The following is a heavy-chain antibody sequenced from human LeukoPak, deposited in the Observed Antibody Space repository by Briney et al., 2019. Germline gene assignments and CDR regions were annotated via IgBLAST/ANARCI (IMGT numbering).Heavy chain of an antibody. Sequence: PGGSLRLSCAASGFVFSGSAMHWVRQASGKGLEWVGRIRSKSNGYTTAYAASVKGRFIISRDDSKNTAYLQMNGLKTEDTAVYYCTVLGGRGAFENWGQGTMVTVSS. V-gene: IGHV3-73*01. J-gene: IGHJ3*02. CDR1: GFVFSGSA. CDR3: TVLGGRGAFEN. D-gene: IGHD3-10*01. CDR2: IRSKSNGYTT.